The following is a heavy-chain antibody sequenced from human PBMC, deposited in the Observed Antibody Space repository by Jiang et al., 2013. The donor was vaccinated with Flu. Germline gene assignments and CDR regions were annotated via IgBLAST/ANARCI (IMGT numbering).Heavy chain of an antibody. CDR3: ARDAVVAAESLHYYYGMDV. D-gene: IGHD2-15*01. CDR1: GDSVSSNSAA. J-gene: IGHJ6*04. CDR2: TYYRSKWYN. V-gene: IGHV6-1*01. Sequence: QTLSLTCAISGDSVSSNSAAWNWIRQSPSRGLEWLGRTYYRSKWYNDYAVPVKSRITINPDTSKNQFSLQLNSVTPEDTAVYYCARDAVVAAESLHYYYGMDVWGKGTTVTVSS.